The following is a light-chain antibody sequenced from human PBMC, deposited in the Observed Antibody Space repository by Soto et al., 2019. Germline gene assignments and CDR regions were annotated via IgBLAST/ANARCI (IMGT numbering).Light chain of an antibody. CDR1: QSVSHY. Sequence: EIVLTESPVTLSLSPGDRATLSCRTSQSVSHYLAWYQQIPGKAPRLLIYDASKRATGIPARLSGGGSGTDFTLSIKSLEPEDSAVYFCQVRDNWPTFGQGTQVDI. CDR2: DAS. CDR3: QVRDNWPT. J-gene: IGKJ1*01. V-gene: IGKV3-11*01.